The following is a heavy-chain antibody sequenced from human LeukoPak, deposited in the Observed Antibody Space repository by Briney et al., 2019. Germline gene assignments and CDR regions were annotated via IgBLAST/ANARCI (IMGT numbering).Heavy chain of an antibody. V-gene: IGHV4-34*01. CDR3: ARGGRFSDWSRAYYFDL. D-gene: IGHD3-9*01. J-gene: IGHJ4*02. CDR2: INHIGST. CDR1: GGSLSGYY. Sequence: SETLSLTCGVVGGSLSGYYWTWIRQPPGKGLEWIGEINHIGSTIYNPSLASRVSMSVDTSKSQFSLNVSSVTAADTAVYYCARGGRFSDWSRAYYFDLWGLGTAVSVS.